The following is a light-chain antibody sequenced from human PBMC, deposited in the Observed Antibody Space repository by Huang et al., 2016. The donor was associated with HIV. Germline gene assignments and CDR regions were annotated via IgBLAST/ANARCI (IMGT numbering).Light chain of an antibody. CDR2: GAS. J-gene: IGKJ1*01. V-gene: IGKV3-20*01. Sequence: EIVLTQSPGTLSLSPGERATLSCRASQTISSSYLAWFQQKPGQAPGLLIYGASSRATGVPDRFSGSGSGTDFTLTISRLEPEDFAVYYCQQYAGSVWTFGQGTKVEIK. CDR3: QQYAGSVWT. CDR1: QTISSSY.